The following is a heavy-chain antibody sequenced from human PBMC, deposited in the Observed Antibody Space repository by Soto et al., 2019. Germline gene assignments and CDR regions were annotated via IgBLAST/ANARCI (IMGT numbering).Heavy chain of an antibody. CDR1: GYSFTSYW. CDR2: IYPGDSDT. D-gene: IGHD3-10*01. J-gene: IGHJ6*02. Sequence: GESLKISCKGSGYSFTSYWIGWVRQMPGKGLEWLGIIYPGDSDTRYSPSFQGQVTISADKSISTAYLQWSSLKASDTAMYYCARHKYYGVGSYWDSTDGMDVWGQGTTVTVSS. V-gene: IGHV5-51*01. CDR3: ARHKYYGVGSYWDSTDGMDV.